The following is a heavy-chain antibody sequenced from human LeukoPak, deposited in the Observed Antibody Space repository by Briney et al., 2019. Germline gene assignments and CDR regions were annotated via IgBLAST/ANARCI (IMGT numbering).Heavy chain of an antibody. V-gene: IGHV1-46*01. Sequence: EASVKVSCKASGYTFTSYGISWVRQAPGQGLEWMGIINPSGGSTSYAQKFQGRVTMTRDTSTSTVYMELSSLRSEDTAVYYCARDSRIGALDVWGQGTTVTVSS. CDR1: GYTFTSYG. CDR3: ARDSRIGALDV. D-gene: IGHD1-26*01. J-gene: IGHJ6*02. CDR2: INPSGGST.